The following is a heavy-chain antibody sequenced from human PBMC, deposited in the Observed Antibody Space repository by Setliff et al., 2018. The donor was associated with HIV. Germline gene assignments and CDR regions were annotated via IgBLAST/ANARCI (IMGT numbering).Heavy chain of an antibody. CDR3: ARWGASGGRPDWHAFDM. Sequence: SETLSLTCTVSGGSINSYYWNWIRQSPGKGLEWIGYIGYNGDTSYNPSLNSRVTLSVDRSKNQFSLKLSSVSAADTAVYVCARWGASGGRPDWHAFDMWGQGTMVTVSS. D-gene: IGHD2-15*01. J-gene: IGHJ3*02. CDR2: IGYNGDT. V-gene: IGHV4-59*01. CDR1: GGSINSYY.